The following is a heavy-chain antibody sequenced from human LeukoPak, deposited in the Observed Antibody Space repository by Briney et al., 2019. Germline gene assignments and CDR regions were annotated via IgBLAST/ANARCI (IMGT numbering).Heavy chain of an antibody. Sequence: GGSLRLSCAASGFTFSSYSMNWVRQAPVKGLEWVSSISSSSSYIYYADSVKGRFTISRDNAKNSLYLQMNSLRAEDTAVYYCARDLDLDGSGRYYNNWFDPWGQGTLVTVSS. J-gene: IGHJ5*02. CDR3: ARDLDLDGSGRYYNNWFDP. V-gene: IGHV3-21*01. D-gene: IGHD3-10*01. CDR1: GFTFSSYS. CDR2: ISSSSSYI.